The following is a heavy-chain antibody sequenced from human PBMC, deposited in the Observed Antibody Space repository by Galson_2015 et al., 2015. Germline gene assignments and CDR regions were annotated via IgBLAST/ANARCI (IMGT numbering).Heavy chain of an antibody. J-gene: IGHJ3*02. Sequence: PALVKPTQPLTLPCTFSGFSLRTSGVGVGWIRQPPGKALEWLALIYWDDDKRYSPSLKSRLTITKDTSKNQVVLTMTNMDPVDTATYYCAELPTPGDAFDIWGQGTMVTVSS. CDR2: IYWDDDK. CDR3: AELPTPGDAFDI. D-gene: IGHD1-26*01. V-gene: IGHV2-5*02. CDR1: GFSLRTSGVG.